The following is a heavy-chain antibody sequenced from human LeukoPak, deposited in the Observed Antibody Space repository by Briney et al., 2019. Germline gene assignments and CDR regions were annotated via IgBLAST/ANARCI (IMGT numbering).Heavy chain of an antibody. CDR3: ASVIYSSSFDY. Sequence: AASVKVSCKASGYTFTGYYIHWVRQAPGQGLEWMGWINPNSGGTDYAQKFQGRVTMTRDTSISTAYMELSRLRSDDTAVYYCASVIYSSSFDYWGQGTLVTVSS. D-gene: IGHD6-6*01. V-gene: IGHV1-2*02. J-gene: IGHJ4*02. CDR1: GYTFTGYY. CDR2: INPNSGGT.